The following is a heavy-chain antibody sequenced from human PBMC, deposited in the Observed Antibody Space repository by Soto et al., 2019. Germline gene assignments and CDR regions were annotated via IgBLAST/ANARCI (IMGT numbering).Heavy chain of an antibody. D-gene: IGHD5-12*01. V-gene: IGHV1-69*12. Sequence: QVQLVQSGAEVTKPGSSVKVSCKASGGTFSNYPISWVRQAPGQGLEWMGGIIPIFGTVNYAQKFQGRVTITADDSTSTAYMELSRLRSEDTAVYYCARGNHRWLQLWYFDLWGRGTLVTVSS. CDR2: IIPIFGTV. CDR1: GGTFSNYP. J-gene: IGHJ2*01. CDR3: ARGNHRWLQLWYFDL.